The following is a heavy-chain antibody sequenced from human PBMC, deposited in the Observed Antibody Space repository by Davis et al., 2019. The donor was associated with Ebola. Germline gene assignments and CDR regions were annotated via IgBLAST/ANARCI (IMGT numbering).Heavy chain of an antibody. V-gene: IGHV1-46*01. CDR1: GYTFTSYY. Sequence: ASVKVSCKASGYTFTSYYMHWVRQAPGQGLEWMGIINPSGGSTSYAQKFQGRVTMTRDTSTSTVYMELSSLRSEDTAVYYCARDRYDYVWGSYVDYWGQGTLVTVSS. J-gene: IGHJ4*02. D-gene: IGHD3-16*01. CDR3: ARDRYDYVWGSYVDY. CDR2: INPSGGST.